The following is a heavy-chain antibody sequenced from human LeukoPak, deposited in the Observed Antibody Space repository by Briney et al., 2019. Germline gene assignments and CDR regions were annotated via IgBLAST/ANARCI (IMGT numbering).Heavy chain of an antibody. CDR1: GYTFTSYY. J-gene: IGHJ4*02. Sequence: GASVKVSCKASGYTFTSYYIHWVRQAPGQGLEWMGIINPSGGSTSYAKKFQGGVTMTRDTSTSTVYMELSSLRSEDTAVYYCARVVVGAYLGYWGQGTLVTVSS. V-gene: IGHV1-46*01. D-gene: IGHD1-26*01. CDR3: ARVVVGAYLGY. CDR2: INPSGGST.